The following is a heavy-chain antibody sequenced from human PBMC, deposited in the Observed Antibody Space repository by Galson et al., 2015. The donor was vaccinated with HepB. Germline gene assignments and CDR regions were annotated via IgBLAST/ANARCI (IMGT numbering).Heavy chain of an antibody. Sequence: SLRLSCAASGFTFSDYYMSWIRQAPGKGLEWVSYISSSSYTNYAVSVKGRFTISRDNAKNSLYLQMNSLRAEDTAVYYCARASGTTYGADYYFDYWGQGTLVTVSS. CDR3: ARASGTTYGADYYFDY. V-gene: IGHV3-11*05. CDR1: GFTFSDYY. D-gene: IGHD1-1*01. CDR2: ISSSSYT. J-gene: IGHJ4*02.